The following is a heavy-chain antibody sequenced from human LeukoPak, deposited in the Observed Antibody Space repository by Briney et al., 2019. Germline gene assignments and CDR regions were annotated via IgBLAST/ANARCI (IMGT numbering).Heavy chain of an antibody. CDR3: AREFSTGGPYGSGSQMVDY. Sequence: SETLSLTCAVYGGSFSGYYWSWIRQPPGKGLEWIGEINHSGSTNYNPSLKSRVTISVDTSKNQFSLKLSSVTAADTAVYYCAREFSTGGPYGSGSQMVDYWGQGTLVTVSS. CDR1: GGSFSGYY. V-gene: IGHV4-34*01. J-gene: IGHJ4*02. CDR2: INHSGST. D-gene: IGHD3-10*01.